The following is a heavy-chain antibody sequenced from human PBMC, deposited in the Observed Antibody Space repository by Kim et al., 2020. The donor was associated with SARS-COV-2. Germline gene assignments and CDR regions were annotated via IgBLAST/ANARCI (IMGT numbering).Heavy chain of an antibody. Sequence: AQNVQGEVTMTRDTSTRKVYMGLGSLRSEDTAVYYCARPAGDYGTYYFDYWGQGTLVTVSS. J-gene: IGHJ4*02. CDR3: ARPAGDYGTYYFDY. D-gene: IGHD4-17*01. V-gene: IGHV1-46*01.